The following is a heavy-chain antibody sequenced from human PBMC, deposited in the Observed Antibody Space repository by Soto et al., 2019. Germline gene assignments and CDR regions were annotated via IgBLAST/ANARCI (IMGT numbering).Heavy chain of an antibody. Sequence: GGSLRLSCAASGFTFSSYAMTWVRQAPGEGLEWVSVSGSGGRTNYADSVKGRFTISRDNSKNTLYLHMNSLGADDTAVYYCAKDTAADDYGDYGMDVWGQGTTVTVSS. CDR1: GFTFSSYA. J-gene: IGHJ6*02. D-gene: IGHD4-17*01. V-gene: IGHV3-23*01. CDR2: SGSGGRT. CDR3: AKDTAADDYGDYGMDV.